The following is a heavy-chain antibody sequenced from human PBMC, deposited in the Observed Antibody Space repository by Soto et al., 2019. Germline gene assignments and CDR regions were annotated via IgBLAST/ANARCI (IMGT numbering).Heavy chain of an antibody. CDR2: IFPSDSDT. CDR3: ARLARYCSGGSCQPYYGMDV. V-gene: IGHV5-51*01. Sequence: GESLKISCKGSGYSFTSYWIGWVRQMPGKGLEWMGIIFPSDSDTRYSPSFQGQVTISADKSISTAYLQWSSLKASDTAMYYCARLARYCSGGSCQPYYGMDVWGQGTTVTVSS. CDR1: GYSFTSYW. J-gene: IGHJ6*02. D-gene: IGHD2-15*01.